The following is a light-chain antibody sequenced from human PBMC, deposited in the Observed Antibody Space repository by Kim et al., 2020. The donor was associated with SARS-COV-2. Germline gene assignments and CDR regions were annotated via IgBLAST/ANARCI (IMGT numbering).Light chain of an antibody. J-gene: IGLJ3*02. CDR2: SDT. CDR1: DIGSRS. CDR3: QVWYNDNDQWV. V-gene: IGLV3-21*04. Sequence: SYELTQPPSVSVAPGNTATLTCGGDDIGSRSVHWYQQKPPQAPVLVIFSDTDRPSGIAERFSGSNSGNTATLTISRVELGDEADYYCQVWYNDNDQWVFGGGTQLTVL.